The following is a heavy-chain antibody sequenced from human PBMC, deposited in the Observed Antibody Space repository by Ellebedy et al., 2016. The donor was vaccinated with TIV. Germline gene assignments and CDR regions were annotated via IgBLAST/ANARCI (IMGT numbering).Heavy chain of an antibody. CDR3: ARGGAGFDSMNRELSFDS. D-gene: IGHD1-26*01. V-gene: IGHV3-11*04. J-gene: IGHJ4*02. CDR2: ISSRSHTI. CDR1: GFTFSDYN. Sequence: GESLKISCAASGFTFSDYNMGWIRQSPQGLQWVSYISSRSHTIYYADSVKGRFAISRDDADNSLYLQMDSLRDEDTAVYYCARGGAGFDSMNRELSFDSWGQGTLVTVSS.